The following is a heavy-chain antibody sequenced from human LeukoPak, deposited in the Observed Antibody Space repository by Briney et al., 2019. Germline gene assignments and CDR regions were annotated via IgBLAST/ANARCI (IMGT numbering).Heavy chain of an antibody. J-gene: IGHJ4*02. CDR3: ARELEDQFDY. CDR1: GFTFSSYA. CDR2: ISYDGSNK. Sequence: PGGSLRLSCAASGFTFSSYAMHWVRQSPGKGLEWVAVISYDGSNKYYADSVKGRFTISRDNSKNTLYLQMNSLRAEDTAVYYCARELEDQFDYWGQGTLVTVSS. D-gene: IGHD1-1*01. V-gene: IGHV3-30*04.